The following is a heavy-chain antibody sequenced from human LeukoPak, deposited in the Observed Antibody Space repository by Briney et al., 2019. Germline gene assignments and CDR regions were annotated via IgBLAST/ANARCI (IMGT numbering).Heavy chain of an antibody. CDR1: GFTFSSYA. CDR2: ISYDGSNK. Sequence: GGSLRLSCAASGFTFSSYAMHWVRQAPGKGLEWVAVISYDGSNKYYADSVKGRFTISRDNSKNTLYLQMNSLRAEDTAVYYCARAPSGWYRNWFDPWGQGTLVTVS. J-gene: IGHJ5*02. D-gene: IGHD6-19*01. V-gene: IGHV3-30-3*01. CDR3: ARAPSGWYRNWFDP.